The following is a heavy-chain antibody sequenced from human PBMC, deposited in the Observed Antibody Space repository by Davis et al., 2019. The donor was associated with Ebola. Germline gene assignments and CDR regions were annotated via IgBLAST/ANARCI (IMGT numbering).Heavy chain of an antibody. CDR2: IDPSDSYT. CDR1: GYSFTSYW. V-gene: IGHV5-10-1*01. Sequence: KVSCKGSGYSFTSYWIGWVRQMPGKGLEWMGRIDPSDSYTNYSPSISTAYLQWSSLKASDTAMYYCARPLNQDVDTEYYWGQGTLVTVSS. J-gene: IGHJ4*02. D-gene: IGHD5-18*01. CDR3: ARPLNQDVDTEYY.